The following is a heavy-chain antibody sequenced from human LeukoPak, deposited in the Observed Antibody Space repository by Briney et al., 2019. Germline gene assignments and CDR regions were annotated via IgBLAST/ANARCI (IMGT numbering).Heavy chain of an antibody. CDR3: ARGRKIVVVPAATYWYFDL. V-gene: IGHV4-34*01. D-gene: IGHD2-2*01. CDR2: INHSGST. J-gene: IGHJ2*01. CDR1: GGSFSGYY. Sequence: PSETLSLTCAVYGGSFSGYYWSWIRQPPGKGLEWIGEINHSGSTNYNPSLKSRVTTSVDTSKNQFSLKLSSVTAADTAVYYCARGRKIVVVPAATYWYFDLWGRGTLVTVSS.